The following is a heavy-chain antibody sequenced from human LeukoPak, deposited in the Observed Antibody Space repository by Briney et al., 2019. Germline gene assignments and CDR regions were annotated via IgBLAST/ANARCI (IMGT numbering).Heavy chain of an antibody. CDR2: ISSSSDTI. D-gene: IGHD3-10*01. CDR1: GFTFSSYS. J-gene: IGHJ4*02. CDR3: AKELLWFGAYYFDY. Sequence: PGGSLRLSCAASGFTFSSYSMNWVRQAPGKGLEWVSYISSSSDTIYYADSVKGRFTISRDNSKNTLYLQMNSLRAEDTAVYYCAKELLWFGAYYFDYWGQGTLVTVSS. V-gene: IGHV3-48*01.